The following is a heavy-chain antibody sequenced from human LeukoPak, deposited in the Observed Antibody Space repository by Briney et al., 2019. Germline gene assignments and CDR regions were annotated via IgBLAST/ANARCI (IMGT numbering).Heavy chain of an antibody. CDR3: AAASAMVDDYYYYMDV. CDR1: GGTFSRYA. CDR2: IIPIFGTA. J-gene: IGHJ6*03. Sequence: ASVKVSCKASGGTFSRYAISWVRPAPGQGLEWMGGIIPIFGTANYAQKFQGRVTITADKSTSTAYMELNSLRSEDTAVYYCAAASAMVDDYYYYMDVWGKGTTVTVSS. V-gene: IGHV1-69*06. D-gene: IGHD5-18*01.